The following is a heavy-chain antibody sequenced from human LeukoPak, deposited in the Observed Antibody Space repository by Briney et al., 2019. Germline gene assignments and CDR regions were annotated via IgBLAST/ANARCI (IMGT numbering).Heavy chain of an antibody. CDR2: ISSSGSTI. Sequence: GGSLRLSCAASGFTFSDYYMNWIRQAPGKGLEWVSYISSSGSTIYYADSVKGRFTISRDNAKNSLYLQMNSLRAEDTALYYCARLEDYDILTGFDYWGQGTLVTVSS. V-gene: IGHV3-11*04. CDR3: ARLEDYDILTGFDY. CDR1: GFTFSDYY. J-gene: IGHJ4*02. D-gene: IGHD3-9*01.